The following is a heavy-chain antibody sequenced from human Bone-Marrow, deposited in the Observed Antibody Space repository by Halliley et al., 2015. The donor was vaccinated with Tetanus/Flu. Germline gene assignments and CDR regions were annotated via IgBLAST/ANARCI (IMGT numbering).Heavy chain of an antibody. CDR3: AREPGLSGGMTPPPRVFAY. CDR1: GFTFGSYE. Sequence: SLRLSCAASGFTFGSYEMDWVRQSPGKGLEWVSYISTGASSPYYADSVKGRFTISRDNAKNSLYLQMHSLTVEDTAVYYCAREPGLSGGMTPPPRVFAYWGQGVLVPVSS. J-gene: IGHJ4*02. D-gene: IGHD3-10*01. V-gene: IGHV3-48*03. CDR2: ISTGASSP.